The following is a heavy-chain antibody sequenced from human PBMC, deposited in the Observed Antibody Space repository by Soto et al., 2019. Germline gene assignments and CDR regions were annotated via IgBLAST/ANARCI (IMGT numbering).Heavy chain of an antibody. CDR3: ARVCSSTSCRDY. CDR2: IIPIFGTA. D-gene: IGHD2-2*01. CDR1: GGTFSSYA. Sequence: GASVKVSCKASGGTFSSYAISWVRQAPGQGLEWMGGIIPIFGTANYAQKFQGRVTITADESTSTAYMELSSLRSEDTAVYYCARVCSSTSCRDYWGQGTLVTVSS. V-gene: IGHV1-69*13. J-gene: IGHJ4*02.